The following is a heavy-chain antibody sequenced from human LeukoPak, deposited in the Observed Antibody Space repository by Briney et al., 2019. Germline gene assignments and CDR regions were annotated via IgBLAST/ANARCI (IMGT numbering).Heavy chain of an antibody. CDR3: ARCLISIYHTLKWFDP. V-gene: IGHV4-39*01. Sequence: PSETLSLTCTVSGGSIISSSYSWGWIRQPPGKGLEWLGSMYYSGNAYYNSSLKGRVTISVDTSTSQFSLKLGSVTAADTAVYYCARCLISIYHTLKWFDPWGQGTPVSVSS. J-gene: IGHJ5*02. CDR1: GGSIISSSYS. D-gene: IGHD3-3*01. CDR2: MYYSGNA.